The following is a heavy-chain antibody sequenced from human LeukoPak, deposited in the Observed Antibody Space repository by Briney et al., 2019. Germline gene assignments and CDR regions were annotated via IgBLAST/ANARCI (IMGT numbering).Heavy chain of an antibody. Sequence: GGSLRLSCAASGFTFSSYWMSWVRQAPGKGLEWVANIKQDGSEKYYVDSVKGRFTISRDNAKNSLYLQMNSLRAEDTAVYFCARGGVDYYGSGTYYLMYYFDYWGQGALVTVSS. V-gene: IGHV3-7*03. CDR3: ARGGVDYYGSGTYYLMYYFDY. J-gene: IGHJ4*02. CDR2: IKQDGSEK. D-gene: IGHD3-10*01. CDR1: GFTFSSYW.